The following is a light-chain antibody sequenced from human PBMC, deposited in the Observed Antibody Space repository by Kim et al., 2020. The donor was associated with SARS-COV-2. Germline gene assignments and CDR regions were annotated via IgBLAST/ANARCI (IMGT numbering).Light chain of an antibody. J-gene: IGLJ2*01. CDR3: QVWDSSTEV. CDR2: RDS. CDR1: NIGSKN. Sequence: SYELTQPLSVSVALGQTARITCGGNNIGSKNVHWYQQKPGQAPVLVISRDSNRPSGIPERFSGSNSGNTATLTISRAQAGDEADYYCQVWDSSTEVFGGG. V-gene: IGLV3-9*01.